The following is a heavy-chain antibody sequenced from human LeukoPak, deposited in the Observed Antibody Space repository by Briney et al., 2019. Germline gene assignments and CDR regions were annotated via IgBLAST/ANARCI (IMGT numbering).Heavy chain of an antibody. Sequence: SETLSLTCTVSGGSISGYYWSWIRQPPGKGLEWIGYIYYSGSTNYNPSLKSRVTISVDTSKNQFSLKLSSVTAADTAVYYCARHLGSSWYGAFDIWGQGTMVTVSS. D-gene: IGHD6-13*01. CDR1: GGSISGYY. CDR2: IYYSGST. CDR3: ARHLGSSWYGAFDI. J-gene: IGHJ3*02. V-gene: IGHV4-59*08.